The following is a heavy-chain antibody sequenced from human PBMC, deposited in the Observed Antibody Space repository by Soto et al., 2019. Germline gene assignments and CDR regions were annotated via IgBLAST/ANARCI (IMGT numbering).Heavy chain of an antibody. CDR2: IYHSGST. D-gene: IGHD5-18*01. V-gene: IGHV4-4*02. CDR1: GGSISSSNW. CDR3: AGWIQLQQYYYYGMDV. Sequence: QVQLQESGPGLVKPSGTLSLTCAVSGGSISSSNWWSWVRQPPGKGLEWIGEIYHSGSTNYNPSLKSQVTISVDKSKDQFSLKLSSVTAADTAVYYCAGWIQLQQYYYYGMDVWGQGTTVTVSS. J-gene: IGHJ6*02.